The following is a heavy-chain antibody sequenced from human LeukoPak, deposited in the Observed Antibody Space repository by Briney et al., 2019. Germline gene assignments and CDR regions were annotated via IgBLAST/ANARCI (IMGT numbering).Heavy chain of an antibody. Sequence: ASVKVSCKASGYTFTSYYMHWVRQAPGQGLEWMGIINPSGGSTSYAQKFQGRVTMTRDMSTSTVYMELSSLRSEDTAVYYCARHVPLGYCSSTSCYARRKYNWFDPWGQGTLVTVSS. CDR3: ARHVPLGYCSSTSCYARRKYNWFDP. D-gene: IGHD2-2*01. J-gene: IGHJ5*02. V-gene: IGHV1-46*01. CDR1: GYTFTSYY. CDR2: INPSGGST.